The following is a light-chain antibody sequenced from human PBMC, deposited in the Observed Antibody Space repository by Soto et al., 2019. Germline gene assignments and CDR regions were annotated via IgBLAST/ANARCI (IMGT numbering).Light chain of an antibody. J-gene: IGKJ2*01. CDR1: QSVSSN. V-gene: IGKV3-15*01. Sequence: IVMTQSPATLSVYPGERVTLSCRASQSVSSNLAWYQQKPGQAPRLLIYSASTRATGIPARFSGSGSGTEFTLAITSLQSEDFAVYFCQQYVIWPPTFTFGQGTKLEIK. CDR2: SAS. CDR3: QQYVIWPPTFT.